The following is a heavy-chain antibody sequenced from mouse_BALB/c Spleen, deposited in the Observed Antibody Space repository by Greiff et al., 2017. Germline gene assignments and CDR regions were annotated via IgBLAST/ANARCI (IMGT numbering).Heavy chain of an antibody. CDR3: ARRAMDYAMDY. J-gene: IGHJ4*01. D-gene: IGHD1-1*02. Sequence: QVQLKESGAELVRPGVSVKISCKGSGYTFTDYAMHWVKQSHAKSLEWIGVISTYYGDASYNQKFKGKATMTVDKSSSTAYMELARLTSEDSAIYYCARRAMDYAMDYWGQGTSVTVSS. V-gene: IGHV1S137*01. CDR1: GYTFTDYA. CDR2: ISTYYGDA.